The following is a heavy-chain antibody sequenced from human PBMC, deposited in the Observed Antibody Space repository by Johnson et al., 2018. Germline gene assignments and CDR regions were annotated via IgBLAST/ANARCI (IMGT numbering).Heavy chain of an antibody. V-gene: IGHV3-23*04. CDR3: AKCLEEYGMCYFDF. J-gene: IGHJ4*02. CDR2: ISGGGSNT. CDR1: GLTFGTYA. D-gene: IGHD2-8*01. Sequence: VQLVESGGGLVQPGGSLRLSCAASGLTFGTYAMTWVRQAPGKGLEWVSAISGGGSNTYYSDSVEGRFTISRDNSKNTLYLDMDSLRAEDTAVYYCAKCLEEYGMCYFDFWGQGTLVSVSS.